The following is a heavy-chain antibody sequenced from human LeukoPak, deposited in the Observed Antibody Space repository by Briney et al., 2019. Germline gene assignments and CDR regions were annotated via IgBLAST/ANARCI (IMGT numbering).Heavy chain of an antibody. CDR3: ARYTSLDY. CDR1: GGSFSGYY. D-gene: IGHD1-14*01. CDR2: INHSGST. V-gene: IGHV4-34*01. J-gene: IGHJ4*02. Sequence: PSETLSLTCAVYGGSFSGYYWSWIRQPPGKGLEWIGEINHSGSTNYDPSLKSRVTISVDTSKNQFSLKLSSVTAADTAVYYCARYTSLDYWGQGTLVTVSS.